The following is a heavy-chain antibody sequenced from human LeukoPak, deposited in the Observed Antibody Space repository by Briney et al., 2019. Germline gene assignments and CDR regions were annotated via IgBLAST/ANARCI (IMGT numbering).Heavy chain of an antibody. CDR1: GSSLSGYY. CDR2: IYYSGST. CDR3: ARDSSAMEDAFDI. Sequence: PSETLSLTCAVHGSSLSGYYWSWIRQPPGKGLEWIGYIYYSGSTNYNPSLKSRVTISVDTSKNQFSLKLSSVTAADTAVYYCARDSSAMEDAFDIWGQGTMVTVSS. V-gene: IGHV4-59*01. J-gene: IGHJ3*02. D-gene: IGHD5-18*01.